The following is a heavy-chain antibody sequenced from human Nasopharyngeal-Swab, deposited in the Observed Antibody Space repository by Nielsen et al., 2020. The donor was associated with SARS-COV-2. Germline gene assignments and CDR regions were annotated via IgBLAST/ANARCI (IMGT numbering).Heavy chain of an antibody. CDR2: ISSSSSTI. CDR1: GFTFSSYA. Sequence: GESLKISCAASGFTFSSYAMSWVRQAPGKGLEWVSYISSSSSTIYYADSVKGRFTISRDNAKNTLYLQMNSLRVEDTAVYYCVKHQGSSSDQWGQGTLVTVSS. J-gene: IGHJ4*02. V-gene: IGHV3-48*04. CDR3: VKHQGSSSDQ.